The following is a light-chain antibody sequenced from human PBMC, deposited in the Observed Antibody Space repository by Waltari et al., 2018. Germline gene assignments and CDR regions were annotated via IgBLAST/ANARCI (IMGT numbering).Light chain of an antibody. V-gene: IGLV7-43*01. CDR2: STS. CDR1: GVADPGRYY. J-gene: IGLJ3*02. Sequence: QTVSTPGPPLTVSPVWTATRNCASSGVADPGRYYPNCFQQKPGQAPRALIYSTSNEPSCTPARFSGSLLGGKAALTLSGVQPEDEAEYYCLLYYGGALVFGGGTKLTVL. CDR3: LLYYGGALV.